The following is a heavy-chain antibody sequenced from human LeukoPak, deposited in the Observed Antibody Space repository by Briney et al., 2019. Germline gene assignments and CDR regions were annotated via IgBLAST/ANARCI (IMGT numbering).Heavy chain of an antibody. CDR1: GFTFSSYG. Sequence: GGSLRLSCAASGFTFSSYGMHWVRQAPGKGLEWVAFIRYDGSNKYYADSVKGRFTISRDNSKNTLYLQVNSLRAEDTAVYYCAKGTGEVDYWGQGTLVTVSS. CDR3: AKGTGEVDY. V-gene: IGHV3-30*02. D-gene: IGHD4-17*01. J-gene: IGHJ4*02. CDR2: IRYDGSNK.